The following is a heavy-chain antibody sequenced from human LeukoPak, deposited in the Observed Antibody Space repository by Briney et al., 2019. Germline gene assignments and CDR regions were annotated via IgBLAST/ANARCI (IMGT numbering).Heavy chain of an antibody. V-gene: IGHV3-11*06. D-gene: IGHD5-18*01. CDR3: ARGMNSGYSYGCLDY. Sequence: GGSLRLSCSASGFTFSDYYMSWIRQAPGKVLEWVSYISSSNTYTNYAASVKGPFTISRDNAKNSLYLQTNSLRAEDTAVCYCARGMNSGYSYGCLDYWGQGTLVTVSS. J-gene: IGHJ4*02. CDR2: ISSSNTYT. CDR1: GFTFSDYY.